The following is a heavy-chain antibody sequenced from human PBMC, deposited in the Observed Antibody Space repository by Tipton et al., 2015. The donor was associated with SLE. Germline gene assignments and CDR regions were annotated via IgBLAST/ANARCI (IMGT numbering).Heavy chain of an antibody. Sequence: SLRLSCAASGFTFDDYATHWVRQAPGKGLEWVSLISWDGGSTYYADSVKGRFTISRDNSKNSLYLQMNSLRAEDTALYYCAKGYDSSGYSRFDYWGQGTLVTVSS. CDR3: AKGYDSSGYSRFDY. CDR2: ISWDGGST. CDR1: GFTFDDYA. D-gene: IGHD3-22*01. J-gene: IGHJ4*02. V-gene: IGHV3-43D*04.